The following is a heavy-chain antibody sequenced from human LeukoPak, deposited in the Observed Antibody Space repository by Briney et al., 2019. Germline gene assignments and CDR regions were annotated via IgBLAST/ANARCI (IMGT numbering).Heavy chain of an antibody. D-gene: IGHD6-13*01. CDR1: GGSFSGYY. CDR2: INHSGST. J-gene: IGHJ4*02. Sequence: PSETLSLTCAVYGGSFSGYYWSWIRQPPGKGLEWIGEINHSGSTNYNPSLKSRATMSVDTSKNQFSLKLSSVTAADTAVYYCARETTGAGTARPFDYWGQGTLVTVSS. CDR3: ARETTGAGTARPFDY. V-gene: IGHV4-34*01.